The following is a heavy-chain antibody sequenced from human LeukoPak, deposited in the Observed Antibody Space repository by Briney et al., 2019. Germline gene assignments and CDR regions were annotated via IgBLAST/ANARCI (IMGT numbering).Heavy chain of an antibody. CDR3: ARGGIVGATTYFDY. J-gene: IGHJ4*02. Sequence: ASVKVSCKASGYTFTTYYVHWVRQAPGQGLEWMGIINPSGGSTTYAQKFRGRLTMTRDMSTSTVYMELSSLRSEDTAVYYCARGGIVGATTYFDYWGQGTLVTVSS. V-gene: IGHV1-46*01. CDR1: GYTFTTYY. CDR2: INPSGGST. D-gene: IGHD1-26*01.